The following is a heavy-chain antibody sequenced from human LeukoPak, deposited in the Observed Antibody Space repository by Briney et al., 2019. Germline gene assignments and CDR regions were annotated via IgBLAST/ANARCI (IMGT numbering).Heavy chain of an antibody. V-gene: IGHV3-74*01. J-gene: IGHJ4*02. D-gene: IGHD3-16*01. CDR2: INSDGRRT. Sequence: GGSLRLSSAASGFTFSSYAMSWVRQSPGRGLVWVSRINSDGRRTTYADSAKGRFTIFREDAKNTLYLQMNSLRTHENAVVFCARDRNYAIDQWGQGSLVTVSS. CDR3: ARDRNYAIDQ. CDR1: GFTFSSYA.